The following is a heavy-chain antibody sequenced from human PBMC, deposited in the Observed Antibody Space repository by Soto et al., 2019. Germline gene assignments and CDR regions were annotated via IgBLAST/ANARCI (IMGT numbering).Heavy chain of an antibody. V-gene: IGHV4-59*01. J-gene: IGHJ4*02. Sequence: SETLSLTCTVSGGSISSYYWSWIRQPPGKGLEWIGYIYYSGSTNYNPSLKSRVTISVDTSKNQFSLKLSSVTAADTAVYYCARGDYYDSSGYYDYWGQGTLVTVSS. CDR2: IYYSGST. CDR3: ARGDYYDSSGYYDY. D-gene: IGHD3-22*01. CDR1: GGSISSYY.